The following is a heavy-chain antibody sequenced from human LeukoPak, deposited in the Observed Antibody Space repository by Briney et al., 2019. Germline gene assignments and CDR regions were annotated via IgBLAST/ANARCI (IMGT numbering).Heavy chain of an antibody. Sequence: SGTLSLTCAVSGGSISSSNWWSWVRQPPGKGLEWIGEIYHSGSTNYNPSLKSRVTISVDKSKNQFSLKLSSVTAADTAVYYCARGPRAYYDILTGYPTLYFDYWGQGTLVTVSS. V-gene: IGHV4-4*02. J-gene: IGHJ4*02. D-gene: IGHD3-9*01. CDR1: GGSISSSNW. CDR2: IYHSGST. CDR3: ARGPRAYYDILTGYPTLYFDY.